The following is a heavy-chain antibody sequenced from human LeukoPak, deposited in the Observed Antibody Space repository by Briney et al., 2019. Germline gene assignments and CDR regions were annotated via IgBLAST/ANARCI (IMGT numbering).Heavy chain of an antibody. V-gene: IGHV3-7*01. CDR3: ARNGTVTTRRYYYYYYMDV. Sequence: PGGSLRLXCAASGFTFSSYWMSWVRQAPGKGLEWVANIKQDGSEKYYVDSVKGRFTISRDNAKNSLYLQMNSLRAEDTAVYYCARNGTVTTRRYYYYYYMDVWGKGTTVAVSS. D-gene: IGHD4-17*01. J-gene: IGHJ6*03. CDR2: IKQDGSEK. CDR1: GFTFSSYW.